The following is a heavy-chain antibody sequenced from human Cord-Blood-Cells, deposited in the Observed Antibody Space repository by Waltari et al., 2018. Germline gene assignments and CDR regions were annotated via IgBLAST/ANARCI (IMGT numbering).Heavy chain of an antibody. V-gene: IGHV1-8*03. CDR1: YD. CDR2: MNPNSGNT. CDR3: ARGQEDWDDTFDI. Sequence: YDINWVRQATGQGLEWMGWMNPNSGNTGYAQKFQGRVTITRNTSISTAYMELSSLRSEDTAVYYCARGQEDWDDTFDIWGQGTMVTVSS. D-gene: IGHD3-9*01. J-gene: IGHJ3*02.